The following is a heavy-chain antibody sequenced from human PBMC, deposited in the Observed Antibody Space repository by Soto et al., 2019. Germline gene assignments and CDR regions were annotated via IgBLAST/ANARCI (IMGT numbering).Heavy chain of an antibody. J-gene: IGHJ6*02. D-gene: IGHD2-2*02. V-gene: IGHV1-18*01. Sequence: QVQLVQSGAEVKKPGASVKVSCKASGYTFTSYGISWVRQAPGQGLEWMGWISAYTGNTNYAQKLQGRVTMTTDTSTTTAYMELRSLRSDDTAGYYCARFGIVPAALPYYYGMDVWGQGTTVTVSS. CDR3: ARFGIVPAALPYYYGMDV. CDR1: GYTFTSYG. CDR2: ISAYTGNT.